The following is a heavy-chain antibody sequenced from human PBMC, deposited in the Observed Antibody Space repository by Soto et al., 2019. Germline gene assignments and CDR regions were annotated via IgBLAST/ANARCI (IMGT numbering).Heavy chain of an antibody. Sequence: QVQLVESGGGVVQPGRSLRLSCAASGFTFSSYGMHWVRQAPGKGLEWVAVIWYDGSNKYYADSVKGRFTISRDNSKNTLYLQMNSLRAEDTAVYYCARGGAIVVVTAINGFDAFDIWGQGTMVTVSS. CDR1: GFTFSSYG. CDR3: ARGGAIVVVTAINGFDAFDI. J-gene: IGHJ3*02. V-gene: IGHV3-33*01. CDR2: IWYDGSNK. D-gene: IGHD2-21*02.